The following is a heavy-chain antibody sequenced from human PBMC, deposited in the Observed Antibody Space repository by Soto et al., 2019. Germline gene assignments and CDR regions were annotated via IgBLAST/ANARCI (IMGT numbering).Heavy chain of an antibody. J-gene: IGHJ6*02. CDR3: ARGYKMIYYDFWSGSLGDYGMDV. CDR1: GFTFSSYG. D-gene: IGHD3-3*01. Sequence: GGSLRLSCAASGFTFSSYGMHWFRQAPGKGLEWVAVIWYDGSDKYYADSVKGRFTISRDNSKNTLYLQMNSLRAEDTAVYYCARGYKMIYYDFWSGSLGDYGMDVWGQGTTVTVSS. V-gene: IGHV3-33*01. CDR2: IWYDGSDK.